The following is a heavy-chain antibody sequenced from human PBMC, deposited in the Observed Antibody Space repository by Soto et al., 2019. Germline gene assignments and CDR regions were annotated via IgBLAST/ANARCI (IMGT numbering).Heavy chain of an antibody. CDR2: VYWDDSK. Sequence: QITLKESGPTLVKPTQTLTLTCTFSGFSLSTSGVGVGWIRQPPGKALEWLAIVYWDDSKRYSPSLKSRLTNTKDTPKNKVVLTMTNMDPVDTATYYWAQKGGGDRILDYWGQGTLVTVSS. J-gene: IGHJ4*02. D-gene: IGHD3-16*01. CDR1: GFSLSTSGVG. CDR3: AQKGGGDRILDY. V-gene: IGHV2-5*02.